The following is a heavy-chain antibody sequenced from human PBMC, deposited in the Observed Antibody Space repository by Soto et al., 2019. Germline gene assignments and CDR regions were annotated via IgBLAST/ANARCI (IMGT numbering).Heavy chain of an antibody. CDR2: IYTSGST. D-gene: IGHD4-17*01. CDR3: AMTTVTRDPSDY. V-gene: IGHV4-4*07. J-gene: IGHJ4*02. Sequence: KSSETLSLTCTVSGGSISSYYWSWIRQPAGKGLEWIGRIYTSGSTNYNPSLKSRVTMSVDTSKNQFSLKLSSVTAADTAVYYCAMTTVTRDPSDYWGQGTLVTVSS. CDR1: GGSISSYY.